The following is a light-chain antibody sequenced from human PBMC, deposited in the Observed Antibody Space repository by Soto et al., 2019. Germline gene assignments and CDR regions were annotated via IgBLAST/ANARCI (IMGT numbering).Light chain of an antibody. Sequence: DIVLTQSPASLSLPPGERATLSCRASQSVSSSFLAWYQQKPGQAPRLLIYGASRRATGIADRFTGSGSGTDFTLTISRLEAEDFAVYYWQQYDSSLTFGLGTKVEIK. CDR1: QSVSSSF. V-gene: IGKV3-20*01. CDR3: QQYDSSLT. J-gene: IGKJ1*01. CDR2: GAS.